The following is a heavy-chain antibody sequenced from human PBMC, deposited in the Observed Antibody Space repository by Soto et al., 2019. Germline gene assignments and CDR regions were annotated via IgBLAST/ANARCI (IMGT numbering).Heavy chain of an antibody. D-gene: IGHD6-13*01. CDR2: IKSGGDT. V-gene: IGHV3-66*01. Sequence: EVQLVESGGGLVQPGGSLRLSCAASGFTVSTNHVNWVRQAPGKGLEWVSVIKSGGDTYYADSVNGRFTISRDNSKNTLSPQRTSLRAEDTAMYYCAEGITAGVSAADYSGQGTLGSVSS. CDR3: AEGITAGVSAADY. CDR1: GFTVSTNH. J-gene: IGHJ4*02.